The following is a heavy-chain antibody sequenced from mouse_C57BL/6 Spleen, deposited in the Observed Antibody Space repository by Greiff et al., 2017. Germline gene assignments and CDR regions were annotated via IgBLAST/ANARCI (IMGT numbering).Heavy chain of an antibody. V-gene: IGHV1-82*01. CDR1: GYAFSSSW. Sequence: QVHVKQSGPELVKPGASVKISCKASGYAFSSSWMNWVKQRPGKGLEWIGRIYPGDGDTNYNGKFKGKATLTADKSSSTAYMQLSSLTSEDSAVYCCASYYGNYEWFAYWGQGTLVTVSA. J-gene: IGHJ3*01. CDR2: IYPGDGDT. CDR3: ASYYGNYEWFAY. D-gene: IGHD2-1*01.